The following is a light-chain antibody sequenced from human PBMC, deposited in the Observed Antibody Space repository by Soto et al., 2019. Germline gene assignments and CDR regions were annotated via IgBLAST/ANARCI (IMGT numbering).Light chain of an antibody. CDR3: QQSYSTTRT. CDR2: GAS. J-gene: IGKJ1*01. CDR1: QNINNNY. V-gene: IGKV3-20*01. Sequence: EDVLTQSPGTLSLSPGERATLSCRASQNINNNYLAWYQRKPGQAPRLLIYGASSRATGIPDRFSGSGSGTDFTLTISRLEPEDFATYYCQQSYSTTRTFGQGTKVEIK.